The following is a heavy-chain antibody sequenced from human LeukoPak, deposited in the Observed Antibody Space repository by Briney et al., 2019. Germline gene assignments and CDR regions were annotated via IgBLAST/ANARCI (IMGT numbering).Heavy chain of an antibody. CDR3: AAALIWFGDPIGAFDI. J-gene: IGHJ3*02. Sequence: GASVKVSCKASGYTFTSYYMHWVRQAPGQGLEWIGWIVVGSGNTNYAQKFQERVTITRDMSTSTAYMELSSLRSEDTAVYYCAAALIWFGDPIGAFDIWGQGTMVTVSS. D-gene: IGHD3-10*01. V-gene: IGHV1-58*02. CDR1: GYTFTSYY. CDR2: IVVGSGNT.